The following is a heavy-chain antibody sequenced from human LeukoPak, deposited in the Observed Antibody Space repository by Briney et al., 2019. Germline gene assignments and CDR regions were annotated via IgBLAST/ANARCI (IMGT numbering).Heavy chain of an antibody. V-gene: IGHV4-39*07. CDR2: IYYSGST. D-gene: IGHD3-10*01. CDR1: GGSISSSSYY. Sequence: SETLSLTCTVSGGSISSSSYYWGWIRQPPGTGLEWIGSIYYSGSTYYSPSLKSRVTISVDTSKNQFSLKLSSVTAADTAVYYCAREKGAYGSGSTYFDYWGQGTLVTVSS. CDR3: AREKGAYGSGSTYFDY. J-gene: IGHJ4*02.